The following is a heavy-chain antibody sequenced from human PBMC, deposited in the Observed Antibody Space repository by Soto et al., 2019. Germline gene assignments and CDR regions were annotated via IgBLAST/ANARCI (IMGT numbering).Heavy chain of an antibody. Sequence: LRLSCAASGFTFSSYAMSWVRQAPGKGLEWVSAISGSGGSTYYADAVKGRFTISRDNSKNTLYLQMNSLRAEDTAVYYCAKDARPSVYYGSGSYPDYWGQGTLVTVSS. V-gene: IGHV3-23*01. CDR1: GFTFSSYA. D-gene: IGHD3-10*01. CDR2: ISGSGGST. CDR3: AKDARPSVYYGSGSYPDY. J-gene: IGHJ4*02.